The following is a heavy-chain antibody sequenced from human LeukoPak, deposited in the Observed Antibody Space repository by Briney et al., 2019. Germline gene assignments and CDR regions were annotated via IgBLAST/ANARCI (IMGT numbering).Heavy chain of an antibody. J-gene: IGHJ3*01. CDR3: ARGFIGFWSGPNSDDAFDV. Sequence: TRGSPRDSRAASGFTFSNYMMNWVRQAPGKGLEWVSSISSTDAQIYYADSVRGRFTTSRDNSTISLYLQMNSLRAADTAVYYCARGFIGFWSGPNSDDAFDVWGQGTLVTVSS. CDR1: GFTFSNYM. D-gene: IGHD3-3*01. V-gene: IGHV3-21*01. CDR2: ISSTDAQI.